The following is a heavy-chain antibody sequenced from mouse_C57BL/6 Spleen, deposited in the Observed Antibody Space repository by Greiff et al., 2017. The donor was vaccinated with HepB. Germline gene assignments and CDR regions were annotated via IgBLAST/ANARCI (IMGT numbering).Heavy chain of an antibody. Sequence: QVQLKESGPGLVAPSQRLSITCTVSGFSLPSSGVHWVRQPPGKGLAWLGVIWAGGSTNYHSALLSRLSISKDNSKSQVFLKMNSLQTDDTAMYYCARLEDIWGQGTTLTVSS. D-gene: IGHD1-3*01. CDR3: ARLEDI. J-gene: IGHJ2*01. V-gene: IGHV2-9*02. CDR2: IWAGGST. CDR1: GFSLPSSG.